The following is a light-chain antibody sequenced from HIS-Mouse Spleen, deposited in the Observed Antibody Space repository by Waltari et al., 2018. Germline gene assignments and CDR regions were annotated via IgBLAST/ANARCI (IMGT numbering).Light chain of an antibody. V-gene: IGLV2-8*01. CDR3: SSYAGSNNLV. CDR2: EVS. Sequence: QSALTQPPSASGSPGQSVTISCTGPSSDVGGYNYVSWYQQHPGKAPKPMIYEVSKRPSGVPDRFSGSKSGNTASLTVSGLQAEDEADYYCSSYAGSNNLVFGGGTKLTVL. J-gene: IGLJ2*01. CDR1: SSDVGGYNY.